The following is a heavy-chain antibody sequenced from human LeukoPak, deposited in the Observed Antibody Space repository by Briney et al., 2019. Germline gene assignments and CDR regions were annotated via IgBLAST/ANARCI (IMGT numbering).Heavy chain of an antibody. D-gene: IGHD3-10*01. Sequence: SETLSLTCTVSGGSISSYYWSWIRQPPGKGLEWIGYIYYSGSTNYNPSLRSRVTISVDTSKNQFSLKLSSVTAADTAVYYCARIKDSGSFYLFWGQGTLVTVSS. J-gene: IGHJ4*02. V-gene: IGHV4-59*01. CDR1: GGSISSYY. CDR3: ARIKDSGSFYLF. CDR2: IYYSGST.